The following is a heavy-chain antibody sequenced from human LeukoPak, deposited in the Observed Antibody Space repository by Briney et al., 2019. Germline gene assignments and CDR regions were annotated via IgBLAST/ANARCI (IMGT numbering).Heavy chain of an antibody. CDR2: ISNSGSTI. Sequence: GGSLRLSCAASGFTFSSYEMNWVRQAPGKGLEWVSYISNSGSTIYYADSVKGRFTISRDNAKNSLYLQMNSLRAEDTAVYYCARAHPGDYSDFQFDYWGQGTLVTVSS. V-gene: IGHV3-48*03. CDR1: GFTFSSYE. D-gene: IGHD4-11*01. J-gene: IGHJ4*02. CDR3: ARAHPGDYSDFQFDY.